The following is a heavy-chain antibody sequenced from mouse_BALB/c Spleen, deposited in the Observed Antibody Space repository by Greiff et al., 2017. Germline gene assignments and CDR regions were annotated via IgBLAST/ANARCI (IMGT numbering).Heavy chain of an antibody. J-gene: IGHJ4*01. D-gene: IGHD1-1*02. V-gene: IGHV5-12-2*01. CDR2: ISNGGGST. CDR1: GFTFSSYT. Sequence: EVQVVESGGGLVQPGGSLKLSCAASGFTFSSYTMSWVRQTPEKRLEWVAYISNGGGSTYYPDTVKGRFTISRDNAKNTLYLQMSSLKSEDTAMYYCANGRAMDYWGQGTSVTVSA. CDR3: ANGRAMDY.